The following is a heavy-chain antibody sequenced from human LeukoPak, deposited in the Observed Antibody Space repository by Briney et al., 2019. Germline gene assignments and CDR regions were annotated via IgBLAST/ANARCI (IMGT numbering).Heavy chain of an antibody. Sequence: SETLSLTCTVSGGSISSYYWSWIRQPAGKGLEWIGRIYTSGSTNYNPSLKSRVTMSLDTSKNQFSLKLSSVTAADTAVYYCARESGWLPNYYYYYYMDVWGKGTTVTISS. V-gene: IGHV4-4*07. J-gene: IGHJ6*03. CDR1: GGSISSYY. D-gene: IGHD5-12*01. CDR2: IYTSGST. CDR3: ARESGWLPNYYYYYYMDV.